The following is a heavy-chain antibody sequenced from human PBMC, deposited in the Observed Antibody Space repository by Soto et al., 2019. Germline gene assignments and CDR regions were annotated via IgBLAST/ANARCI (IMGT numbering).Heavy chain of an antibody. Sequence: QVQLQQWGAGLLKPSETLSLTCAVYGGSFSGYYWSWIRQPPGKGLEWSGEINHSGSTNYNPSLKSRVTISVDTSKNQFSLKLSSVTAADTAVYYCASNTKYDFWSGESTHYYYCYMDVWGKGTTVTVSS. CDR1: GGSFSGYY. CDR2: INHSGST. D-gene: IGHD3-3*01. V-gene: IGHV4-34*01. J-gene: IGHJ6*03. CDR3: ASNTKYDFWSGESTHYYYCYMDV.